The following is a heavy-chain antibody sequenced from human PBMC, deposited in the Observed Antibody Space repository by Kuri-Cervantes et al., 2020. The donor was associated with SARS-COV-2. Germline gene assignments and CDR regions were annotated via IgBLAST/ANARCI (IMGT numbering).Heavy chain of an antibody. D-gene: IGHD2-15*01. CDR1: GYSISSGYY. Sequence: SETLSLTCAVSGYSISSGYYWGWIRQPPGKGLEWIGSIYHSGSTYYNPSLKSRVTISVDTSKNQFSPKLSSVTAADTAVYYRARDQDIVVVVAATPGRGAFDIWGQGTMVTVSS. CDR2: IYHSGST. V-gene: IGHV4-38-2*02. CDR3: ARDQDIVVVVAATPGRGAFDI. J-gene: IGHJ3*02.